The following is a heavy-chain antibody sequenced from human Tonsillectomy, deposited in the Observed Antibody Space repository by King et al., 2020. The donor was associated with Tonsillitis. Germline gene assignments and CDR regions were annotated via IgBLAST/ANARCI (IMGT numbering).Heavy chain of an antibody. D-gene: IGHD6-6*01. CDR1: GGTFRNYT. Sequence: VQLVESGAEVKKPGSSVKVSCKASGGTFRNYTISWVRQAPGQGLEWMGGIIPIFGTANYAKKLQGRVTITADESTSTVYMELSSLRSEDTAVYYCARDRSRGDLLVGSSEGWLDPWGQGTLVTVSS. J-gene: IGHJ5*02. V-gene: IGHV1-69*01. CDR2: IIPIFGTA. CDR3: ARDRSRGDLLVGSSEGWLDP.